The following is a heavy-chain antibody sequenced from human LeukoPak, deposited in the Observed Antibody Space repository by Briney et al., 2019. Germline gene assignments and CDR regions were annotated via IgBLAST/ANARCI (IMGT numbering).Heavy chain of an antibody. J-gene: IGHJ4*02. CDR1: GGSISSYY. Sequence: NPSETLSLTCTVSGGSISSYYWSWIRQPPGKGLEWIGYIYYSGSTNYNPSLKSRVTISVDTSKNQFSLKLSSVTAADTAVYYCARATSPDYGDYFDYWGQGTLVTVSS. D-gene: IGHD4-17*01. CDR3: ARATSPDYGDYFDY. CDR2: IYYSGST. V-gene: IGHV4-59*01.